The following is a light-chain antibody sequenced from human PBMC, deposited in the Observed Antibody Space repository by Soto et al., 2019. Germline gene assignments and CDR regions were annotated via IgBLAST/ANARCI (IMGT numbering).Light chain of an antibody. Sequence: ETVLTQSPATLSLSPGQRATFSCSASQSVGSYLAWYQQKPGQTPRLLIYDASNRATGIPARFSGSGSGIDFTPTITSLEPEDFAVYFGQQRTDLPLTFGGGTKLEI. CDR2: DAS. V-gene: IGKV3-11*01. CDR3: QQRTDLPLT. J-gene: IGKJ4*01. CDR1: QSVGSY.